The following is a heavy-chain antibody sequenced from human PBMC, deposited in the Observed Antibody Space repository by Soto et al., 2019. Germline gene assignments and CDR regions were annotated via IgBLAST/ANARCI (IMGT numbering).Heavy chain of an antibody. V-gene: IGHV3-23*01. J-gene: IGHJ4*02. CDR2: ISGSGGST. Sequence: GGSLRLSCAASGFTFSSYAMSWVRQAPGKGLEWVSAISGSGGSTYYADSVKGRFTISRDNSKNTLYLQMNSLRAEDTAVYYCAKCLCSGGSCYSGLDYWGQGTLVTVSS. D-gene: IGHD2-15*01. CDR1: GFTFSSYA. CDR3: AKCLCSGGSCYSGLDY.